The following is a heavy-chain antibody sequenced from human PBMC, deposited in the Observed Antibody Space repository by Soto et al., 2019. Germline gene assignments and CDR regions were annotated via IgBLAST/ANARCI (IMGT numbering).Heavy chain of an antibody. CDR2: ISAHNGNT. V-gene: IGHV1-18*01. J-gene: IGHJ4*02. CDR3: ARGRYGDY. CDR1: GYDFTTYG. Sequence: QVHLVQSGAEVKKSGASVKVSCKGSGYDFTTYGITWVRQAPGQGLEWMAWISAHNGNTDYAQKLQGRVTVTRDTSTSTAYMELRGLRSDDTAVYSCARGRYGDYWGQGALVTVSS. D-gene: IGHD1-1*01.